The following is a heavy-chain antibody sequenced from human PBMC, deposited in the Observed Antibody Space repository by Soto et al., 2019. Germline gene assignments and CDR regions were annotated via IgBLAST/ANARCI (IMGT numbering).Heavy chain of an antibody. V-gene: IGHV1-69*01. D-gene: IGHD1-26*01. J-gene: IGHJ4*02. CDR1: GGTFSDYA. CDR3: AGVLVGATCFDC. Sequence: QVLLVQSGAEVKKPGSSVKVSCKASGGTFSDYAISWVRQAPGHGLEWVGGIVPIFGTGNHAQKIQGRVTVTADESTSTAYMALSRLRSEDTAVYYCAGVLVGATCFDCWGQGTLVTVSS. CDR2: IVPIFGTG.